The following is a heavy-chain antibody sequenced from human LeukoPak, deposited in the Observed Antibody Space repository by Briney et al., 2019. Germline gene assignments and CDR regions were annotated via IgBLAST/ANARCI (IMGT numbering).Heavy chain of an antibody. J-gene: IGHJ6*03. CDR3: ASKEWVSYYMDV. V-gene: IGHV4-30-4*08. CDR1: GGSITRSNYY. D-gene: IGHD1-26*01. CDR2: IYYSGNT. Sequence: PSQTLSLTCTVSGGSITRSNYYWSWIRQPPGKGLEWIGYIYYSGNTYYNPSLKSRVTITGDTSKNQFSLKLRSVTAADTAVYYCASKEWVSYYMDVXGKGXXVTV.